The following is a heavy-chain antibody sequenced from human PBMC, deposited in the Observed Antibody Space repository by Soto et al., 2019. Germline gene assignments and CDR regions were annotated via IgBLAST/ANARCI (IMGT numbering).Heavy chain of an antibody. D-gene: IGHD3-10*01. CDR2: IYYSGST. V-gene: IGHV4-39*01. CDR1: GGSISSSSYY. Sequence: SETLSLTCTVPGGSISSSSYYWGWIRQPPGKGLEWIGSIYYSGSTYYNPSLKSRVTISVDTSKNQFSLKLSSVTAADTAVYYCARRAVLWFGELLEGWFDPWGQGTLVTVSS. J-gene: IGHJ5*02. CDR3: ARRAVLWFGELLEGWFDP.